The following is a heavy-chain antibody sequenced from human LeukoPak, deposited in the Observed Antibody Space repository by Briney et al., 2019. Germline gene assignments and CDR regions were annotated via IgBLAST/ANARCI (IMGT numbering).Heavy chain of an antibody. D-gene: IGHD2-2*01. Sequence: GASVKVSCKASGYTFTSYYMHWVRQAPGQGLEWMGIINPSGGSTSYAQKFQGRVTMTRDTSTSTAYMELSSLRSEDTAVYYCASGRTVVVPAAIRSSGMDVWGKGTTVTVSS. V-gene: IGHV1-46*01. J-gene: IGHJ6*04. CDR2: INPSGGST. CDR1: GYTFTSYY. CDR3: ASGRTVVVPAAIRSSGMDV.